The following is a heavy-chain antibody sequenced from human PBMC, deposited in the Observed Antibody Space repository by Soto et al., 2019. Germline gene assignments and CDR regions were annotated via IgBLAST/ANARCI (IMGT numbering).Heavy chain of an antibody. CDR1: GYTFTGYY. V-gene: IGHV1-2*04. D-gene: IGHD1-1*01. J-gene: IGHJ4*02. CDR3: AREPATAKPEGVDF. CDR2: INPNSGGT. Sequence: ASVKVSCKASGYTFTGYYMHWVRQAPGQGLEWMGWINPNSGGTNYAQKFQGWVTMTRDTSISTAYMELSRLRSGDTAVYYCAREPATAKPEGVDFWGQGTLVTVSS.